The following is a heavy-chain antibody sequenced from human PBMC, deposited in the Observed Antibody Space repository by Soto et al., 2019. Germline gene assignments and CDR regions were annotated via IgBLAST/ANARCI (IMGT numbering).Heavy chain of an antibody. CDR3: ARQSITIFGVVIKGDDP. J-gene: IGHJ5*02. Sequence: ASVKVSCKASGYTFTSYGISWVRQAPGQGLEWMGWISAYNGNTNYAQKLQGRVTMTTDTSTSTAYMELRSLRSDDTAVYYCARQSITIFGVVIKGDDPWGQGTLVTVSS. V-gene: IGHV1-18*04. CDR2: ISAYNGNT. CDR1: GYTFTSYG. D-gene: IGHD3-3*01.